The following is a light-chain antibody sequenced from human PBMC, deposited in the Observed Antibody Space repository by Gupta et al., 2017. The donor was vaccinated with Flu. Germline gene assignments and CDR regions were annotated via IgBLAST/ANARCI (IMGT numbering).Light chain of an antibody. CDR3: SSYTSSSTYV. CDR1: SSDVGTYNR. J-gene: IGLJ1*01. CDR2: EVS. V-gene: IGLV2-18*02. Sequence: QSALTQPPSVFGSPGQSVTISCTGTSSDVGTYNRVSWYQQPPGTAPKLMIYEVSNRPSGVPDRFSGSKSGNTASLTISGLQGEDEADYYCSSYTSSSTYVFGTGTKVTVL.